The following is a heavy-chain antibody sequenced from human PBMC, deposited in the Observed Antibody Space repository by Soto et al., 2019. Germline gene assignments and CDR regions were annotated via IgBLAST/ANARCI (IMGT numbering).Heavy chain of an antibody. J-gene: IGHJ4*02. CDR3: AREEGSWYMDY. Sequence: GGSLRLSCAASGFTVSSNYMSWVRQAPGKGLEWVSVIYSGGSTYYADSVKGRFTISRHNSKNTLYLQMNSLRSDDTAVYYCAREEGSWYMDYWGQGTLVTVSS. CDR2: IYSGGST. V-gene: IGHV3-53*04. CDR1: GFTVSSNY. D-gene: IGHD6-13*01.